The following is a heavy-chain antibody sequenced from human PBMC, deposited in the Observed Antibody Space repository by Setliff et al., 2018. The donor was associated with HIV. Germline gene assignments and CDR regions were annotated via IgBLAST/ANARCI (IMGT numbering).Heavy chain of an antibody. J-gene: IGHJ6*03. CDR1: GYSFTSYW. Sequence: PGESLKISCKGSGYSFTSYWIGWVRQMPGKGLEWMGIIYPGDSDTRYSPSFQGQVTISADKSISTAYLQWSSLKASDTAMYYCARHSGEQQPVHTIPRPYYMDVWGKGTTDTVSS. D-gene: IGHD6-13*01. CDR2: IYPGDSDT. CDR3: ARHSGEQQPVHTIPRPYYMDV. V-gene: IGHV5-51*01.